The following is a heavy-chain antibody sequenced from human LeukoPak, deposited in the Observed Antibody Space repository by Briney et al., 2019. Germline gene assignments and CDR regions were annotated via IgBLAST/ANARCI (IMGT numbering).Heavy chain of an antibody. CDR3: ARLRDYDILTGPTDYGMDV. CDR1: GVSISSYY. V-gene: IGHV4-59*01. Sequence: SETLSLTCTVSGVSISSYYWSWIRQPPGKGLEWIGYIYYSGSTNYNPSLKSRVTISVDTSNNQFSLKLSSVTAADTAVYYCARLRDYDILTGPTDYGMDVWGQGTTVTVSS. D-gene: IGHD3-9*01. CDR2: IYYSGST. J-gene: IGHJ6*02.